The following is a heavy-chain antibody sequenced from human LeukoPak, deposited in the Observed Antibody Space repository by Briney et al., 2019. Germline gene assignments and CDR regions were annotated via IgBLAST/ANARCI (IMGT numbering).Heavy chain of an antibody. V-gene: IGHV3-23*01. CDR3: AKPESRIVVVVSYFDY. J-gene: IGHJ4*02. CDR1: GFTFSSYA. Sequence: GGSLRLSCAASGFTFSSYAMSWVRQAPGKGLEWVSALSGRGGSTYYADSVKGRFTISRDNSKNTVFLQMSSLRAEDTAVYYCAKPESRIVVVVSYFDYWGQGTLVTVSS. D-gene: IGHD3-22*01. CDR2: LSGRGGST.